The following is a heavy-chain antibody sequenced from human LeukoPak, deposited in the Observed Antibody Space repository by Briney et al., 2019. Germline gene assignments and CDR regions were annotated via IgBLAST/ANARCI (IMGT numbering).Heavy chain of an antibody. CDR2: IRSKSYGGTA. Sequence: PGRSLRLSCTASGFTFDDYAVNWFRQPPGKGLEWVTFIRSKSYGGTAEYAASVKDRFTLSRDDSKRTAYLQMNSLKIEDTAVYYCTRDGYHGDYYIPGAYWGQGTLVTVSS. D-gene: IGHD4-17*01. V-gene: IGHV3-49*03. J-gene: IGHJ4*02. CDR3: TRDGYHGDYYIPGAY. CDR1: GFTFDDYA.